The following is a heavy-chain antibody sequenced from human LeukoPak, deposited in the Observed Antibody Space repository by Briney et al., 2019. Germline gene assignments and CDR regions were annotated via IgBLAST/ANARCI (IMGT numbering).Heavy chain of an antibody. V-gene: IGHV3-23*01. CDR2: ITSGDTI. D-gene: IGHD6-13*01. CDR3: ARAYSSSWYDY. J-gene: IGHJ4*02. Sequence: PGGSLRLSCAASGFTFSNYAMSWVRQAPGKGLEWVSTITSGDTIYYADSVKGRFTISRDNSKNTLYLQMNSLTAEDTAVYHCARAYSSSWYDYWGQGTLVTVSS. CDR1: GFTFSNYA.